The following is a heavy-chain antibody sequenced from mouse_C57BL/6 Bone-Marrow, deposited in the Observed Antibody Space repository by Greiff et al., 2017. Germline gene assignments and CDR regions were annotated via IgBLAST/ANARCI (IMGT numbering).Heavy chain of an antibody. CDR2: IWSGGST. CDR1: GFSLTSYG. J-gene: IGHJ4*01. V-gene: IGHV2-2*01. CDR3: ARELGDAMDY. Sequence: VQLQQSGPGLVQPSQSLSITCTVSGFSLTSYGVHWVRQSPGKGLEWLGVIWSGGSTDYNAAFISRLSISKDNSKSQVFFKMNSLQADDTARYYCARELGDAMDYWGQGTSVTVSS. D-gene: IGHD4-1*01.